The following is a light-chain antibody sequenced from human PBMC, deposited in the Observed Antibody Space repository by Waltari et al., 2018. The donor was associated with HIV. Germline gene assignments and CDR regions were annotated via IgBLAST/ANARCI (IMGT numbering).Light chain of an antibody. CDR2: RND. J-gene: IGLJ2*01. CDR3: ASWDDNLGHWI. V-gene: IGLV1-47*01. Sequence: QPKMTQAPSASKTPGQRVTMSCSGRKSNIGNNYIYWYQQIDGAAPRLVMARNDQRPAGVPDRFSGTKSGTSAFLAITGLRLDDEATYVCASWDDNLGHWIFGGGTKLTVL. CDR1: KSNIGNNY.